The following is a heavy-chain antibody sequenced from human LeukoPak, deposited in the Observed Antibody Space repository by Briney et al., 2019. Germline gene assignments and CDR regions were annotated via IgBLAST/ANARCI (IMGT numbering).Heavy chain of an antibody. CDR3: ARGYNILTGYYYFDF. CDR2: IYSSGST. D-gene: IGHD3-9*01. J-gene: IGHJ4*02. Sequence: SETLSLTCTVSGDSISGYYWSWIRQPAAGKGLEWIGRIYSSGSTNYNPSLKGRVTLSVDTSKNQFSLKLRSVTAADTAVYYCARGYNILTGYYYFDFWGQGTLGTVSS. V-gene: IGHV4-4*07. CDR1: GDSISGYY.